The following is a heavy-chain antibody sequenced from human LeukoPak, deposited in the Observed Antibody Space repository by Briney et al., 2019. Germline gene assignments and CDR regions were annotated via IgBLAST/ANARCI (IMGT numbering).Heavy chain of an antibody. Sequence: SETLSLTCTVSGGSISSGDYYWSWIRQPPGKGLEWIGYIYYSGSTYYNPSLKSRVTISVDTSKNQFSPKLSSVTAADTAVYYCARDPGYSSGWVFDYWGQGTLVTVSS. CDR3: ARDPGYSSGWVFDY. CDR1: GGSISSGDYY. J-gene: IGHJ4*02. V-gene: IGHV4-30-4*08. CDR2: IYYSGST. D-gene: IGHD6-19*01.